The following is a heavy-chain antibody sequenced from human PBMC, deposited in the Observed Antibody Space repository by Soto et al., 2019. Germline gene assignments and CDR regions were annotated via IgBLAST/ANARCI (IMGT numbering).Heavy chain of an antibody. CDR2: INHSGST. V-gene: IGHV4-34*01. Sequence: SETLSLTCAVYGGSFSGYYWSWIRQPPGKGLEWIGEINHSGSTNYNPSLKRRVTISVDTSKNQFSLKLSSVTAADTAVYYCGRGQGFGDFWSGYYSTHYYYGMDVWGQGTTVTVSS. J-gene: IGHJ6*02. CDR1: GGSFSGYY. D-gene: IGHD3-3*01. CDR3: GRGQGFGDFWSGYYSTHYYYGMDV.